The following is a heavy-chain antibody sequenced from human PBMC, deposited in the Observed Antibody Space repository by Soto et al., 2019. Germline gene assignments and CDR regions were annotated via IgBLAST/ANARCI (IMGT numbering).Heavy chain of an antibody. CDR1: GGSFSSGDYF. Sequence: SETLSLTCTLSGGSFSSGDYFWSWIRQPPGKGLEWIGNIHYSGTTYYNPSLKSRLTISLDTSKNQFSLRLSSVTASATAVYFYSSALLTTSVTKPYNRFDPWGQGTLVTVSS. J-gene: IGHJ5*02. D-gene: IGHD3-3*01. CDR2: IHYSGTT. CDR3: SSALLTTSVTKPYNRFDP. V-gene: IGHV4-30-4*01.